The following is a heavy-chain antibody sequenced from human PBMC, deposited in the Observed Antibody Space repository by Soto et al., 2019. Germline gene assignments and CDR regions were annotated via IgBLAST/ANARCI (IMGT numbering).Heavy chain of an antibody. D-gene: IGHD5-18*01. J-gene: IGHJ6*03. CDR2: ISGSGGST. V-gene: IGHV3-23*01. Sequence: GGSLRLSCAASGFTFSSYAMSWVRQAPGKGLEWVSAISGSGGSTYYADSVKGRFTISRDNSKNTLYLQMNSLRAEDTAVYYCAKGGYAAMVTWIYYYYMDVWGKGTTVTVSS. CDR3: AKGGYAAMVTWIYYYYMDV. CDR1: GFTFSSYA.